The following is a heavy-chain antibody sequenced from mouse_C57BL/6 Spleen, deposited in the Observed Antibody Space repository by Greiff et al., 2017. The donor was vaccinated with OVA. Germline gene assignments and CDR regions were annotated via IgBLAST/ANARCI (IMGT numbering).Heavy chain of an antibody. J-gene: IGHJ2*01. V-gene: IGHV1-22*01. Sequence: EVKLMESGPELVKPGASVKMPCKASGYTFTDYNMHWVKQSHGKSLEWIGYINPNNGGTSYNQKFKGKATLTVNKSSSTAYMELRSLTSEDSAVYYCARGATVDYYFDYWGQGTTLTVSS. CDR2: INPNNGGT. CDR3: ARGATVDYYFDY. D-gene: IGHD1-1*01. CDR1: GYTFTDYN.